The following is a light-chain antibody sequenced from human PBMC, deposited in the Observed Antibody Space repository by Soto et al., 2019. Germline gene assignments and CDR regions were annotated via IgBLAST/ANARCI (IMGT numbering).Light chain of an antibody. V-gene: IGKV1-5*03. CDR1: QSISTW. CDR3: QQYINRWT. J-gene: IGKJ1*01. CDR2: KAS. Sequence: DIQMTQSPSTLSASVGDRVTITCRASQSISTWLAWYQQKPGKAPKLLIYKASSLKSGVPSRFSGSGSGTEFTLTISSQQPDDFATYYCQQYINRWTFGQGTKVEIK.